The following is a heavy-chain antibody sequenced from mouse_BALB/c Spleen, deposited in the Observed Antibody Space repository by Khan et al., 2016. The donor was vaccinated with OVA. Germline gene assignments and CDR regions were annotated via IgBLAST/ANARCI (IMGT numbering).Heavy chain of an antibody. Sequence: QVQLKQSGPGLVQPSQSLSITCTVSGFSLTNYGVHWVSQSPGKGLEWLGVIWSGGITAYNETFISRLSISKDISNSQVFFKMNSLQANYTAIYYCAKSRNGYIDYWGQGTTLTVSS. CDR1: GFSLTNYG. CDR3: AKSRNGYIDY. D-gene: IGHD1-1*02. CDR2: IWSGGIT. V-gene: IGHV2-2*02. J-gene: IGHJ2*01.